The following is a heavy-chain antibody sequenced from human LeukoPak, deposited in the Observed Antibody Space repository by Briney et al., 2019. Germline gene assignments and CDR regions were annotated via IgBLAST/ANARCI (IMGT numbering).Heavy chain of an antibody. Sequence: NPSETLSLTCTVSGGSISSGGYYWSWIRQHPGKGLEWIGYIYYSGSTYYSPSLKSRVTISVDTSKNQFSLKLSSVTAADTAVYYCARGSTAPYYFDYWGQGTLVTVSS. CDR2: IYYSGST. CDR3: ARGSTAPYYFDY. D-gene: IGHD5-18*01. J-gene: IGHJ4*02. CDR1: GGSISSGGYY. V-gene: IGHV4-31*03.